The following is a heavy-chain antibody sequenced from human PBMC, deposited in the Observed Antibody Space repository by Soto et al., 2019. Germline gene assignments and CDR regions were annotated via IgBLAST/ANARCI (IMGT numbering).Heavy chain of an antibody. CDR3: ARDFGPLLWFGESRFNYYYGMDV. CDR1: GDSVSSNSAA. D-gene: IGHD3-10*01. Sequence: PSQTLSLTCAISGDSVSSNSAAWNWIRQSPSRGLEWLGRTYYRSKWYNDYAVSVKSRITINPDTSKNQFSLQLNSVTPEDTAVYYCARDFGPLLWFGESRFNYYYGMDVWGQGTTVTVSS. V-gene: IGHV6-1*01. CDR2: TYYRSKWYN. J-gene: IGHJ6*02.